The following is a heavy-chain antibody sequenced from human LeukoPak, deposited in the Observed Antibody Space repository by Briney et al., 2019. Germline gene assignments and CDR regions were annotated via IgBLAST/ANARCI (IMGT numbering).Heavy chain of an antibody. J-gene: IGHJ4*02. CDR3: AREVRRGSYFGGYDY. V-gene: IGHV4-59*12. CDR1: GGSISSYY. CDR2: IYYSGST. D-gene: IGHD1-26*01. Sequence: ETLSLTCTVSGGSISSYYWSWIRQPPGKGLEWIGYIYYSGSTNYNPSLKSRVTISVDTSKNQFSLKLSSVTAADTAVYYCAREVRRGSYFGGYDYWGQGTLVTVSS.